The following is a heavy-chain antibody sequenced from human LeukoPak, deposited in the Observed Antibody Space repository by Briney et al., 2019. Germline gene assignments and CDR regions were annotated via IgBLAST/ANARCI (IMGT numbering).Heavy chain of an antibody. V-gene: IGHV4-59*01. CDR1: GGSISSYY. Sequence: SETLSLTCTVSGGSISSYYWSWIRQPPGKGLEWIGYIYHSGSTKYNPSLKSRVTISVDTSKNQFSLKLSSVTAADTAVYYCARAGNYYDSSGLLLDYWGQGTLVTVSS. D-gene: IGHD3-22*01. CDR3: ARAGNYYDSSGLLLDY. CDR2: IYHSGST. J-gene: IGHJ4*02.